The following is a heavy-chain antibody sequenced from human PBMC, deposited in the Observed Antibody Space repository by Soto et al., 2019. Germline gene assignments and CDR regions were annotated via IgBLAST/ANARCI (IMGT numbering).Heavy chain of an antibody. Sequence: PGGSLRLSCAASGFTFSSFAMSWVRQAPGKGLEWVSSISGSGGSTYYADSVKGRFTISRDNSKNTLYLQMNSLRVEDTAVYYCAPEPYCGGDCYRWFDPWGQGTLVTVSS. V-gene: IGHV3-23*01. CDR1: GFTFSSFA. CDR3: APEPYCGGDCYRWFDP. J-gene: IGHJ5*02. CDR2: ISGSGGST. D-gene: IGHD2-21*01.